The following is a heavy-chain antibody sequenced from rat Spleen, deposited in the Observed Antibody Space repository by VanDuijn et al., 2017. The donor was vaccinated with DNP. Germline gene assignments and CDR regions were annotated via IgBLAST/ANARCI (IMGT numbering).Heavy chain of an antibody. J-gene: IGHJ2*01. D-gene: IGHD1-6*01. CDR1: GFIFSNYW. CDR2: ITNSGDST. V-gene: IGHV5-31*01. CDR3: ASILRTTGGVDY. Sequence: EVQLVESGGGLVQPGRSLKLSCLASGFIFSNYWMTWIRQAPGKGLEWVASITNSGDSTYYSDSVKGRFTISRDNAKSSLYLQMDSLRSEDTATYYCASILRTTGGVDYWSQGVMVTVSS.